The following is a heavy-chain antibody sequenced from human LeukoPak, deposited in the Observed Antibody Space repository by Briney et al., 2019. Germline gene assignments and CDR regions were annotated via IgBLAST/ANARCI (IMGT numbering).Heavy chain of an antibody. CDR2: IYHSGST. CDR1: GGSISSGGYS. J-gene: IGHJ6*03. Sequence: SSETLSLTCAVSGGSISSGGYSWSWIRQPPGKGLEWIGYIYHSGSTYYNPSLKSRVTISVDRSKNQFSLKLSSVTAADTAVYYCAREWLPLPYYHYYYMDVWGKGTTVTVSS. V-gene: IGHV4-30-2*01. D-gene: IGHD5-24*01. CDR3: AREWLPLPYYHYYYMDV.